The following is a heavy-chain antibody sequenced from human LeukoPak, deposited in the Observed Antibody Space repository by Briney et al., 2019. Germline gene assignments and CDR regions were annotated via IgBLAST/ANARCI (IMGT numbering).Heavy chain of an antibody. CDR2: IIPILGIA. Sequence: ASVKVFCKASGGTFSSYTISWVRQAPGQGLEWMGRIIPILGIANYAQKFQGRVTITADKSTSTAYMELSSLRSEDTAVYYCARDLGDFWSGYYLFDYWGQGTLVTVSS. CDR3: ARDLGDFWSGYYLFDY. J-gene: IGHJ4*02. V-gene: IGHV1-69*04. CDR1: GGTFSSYT. D-gene: IGHD3-3*01.